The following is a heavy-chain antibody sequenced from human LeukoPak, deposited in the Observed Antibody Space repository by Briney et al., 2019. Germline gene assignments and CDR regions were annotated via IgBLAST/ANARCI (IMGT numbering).Heavy chain of an antibody. J-gene: IGHJ6*02. V-gene: IGHV1-24*01. CDR3: ATGDPDIAAAGPYYYYYYGMDV. Sequence: ASVKVSCKVSGYTLTELSMHWVRQAPGKGLEWMGGFDPEDGETIYAQKFQGRVTMTEDTSTDTAYMELSSLRSEDTAVYYCATGDPDIAAAGPYYYYYYGMDVWGQGTTVTVSS. D-gene: IGHD6-13*01. CDR2: FDPEDGET. CDR1: GYTLTELS.